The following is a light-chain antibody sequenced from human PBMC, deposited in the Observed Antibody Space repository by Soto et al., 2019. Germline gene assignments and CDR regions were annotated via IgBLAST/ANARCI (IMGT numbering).Light chain of an antibody. Sequence: QLVLTQSPSASASPGVSVKLTCTLSSGHSSYAIAWHQQQPEKGHRYLMKLNSDGSHSKGDGIPDRFSGSSSGAERYLTISSLQSEDEADYYCQTWGTGIVVFGGGTQLTVL. CDR2: LNSDGSH. CDR3: QTWGTGIVV. CDR1: SGHSSYA. J-gene: IGLJ2*01. V-gene: IGLV4-69*01.